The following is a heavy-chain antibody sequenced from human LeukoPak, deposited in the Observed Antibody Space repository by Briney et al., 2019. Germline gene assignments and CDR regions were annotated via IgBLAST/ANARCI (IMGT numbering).Heavy chain of an antibody. Sequence: SVKVSCKASGGTFSSYAISWVRQAPGQGLEWMGGIIPIFGTANYAQKFQGRVTITADESTSTAYMELSSLRSEDTAVYYCARPSIHCSSTSCYTGYGKDVWGQGTTVTVSS. CDR3: ARPSIHCSSTSCYTGYGKDV. CDR2: IIPIFGTA. V-gene: IGHV1-69*13. J-gene: IGHJ6*02. CDR1: GGTFSSYA. D-gene: IGHD2-2*02.